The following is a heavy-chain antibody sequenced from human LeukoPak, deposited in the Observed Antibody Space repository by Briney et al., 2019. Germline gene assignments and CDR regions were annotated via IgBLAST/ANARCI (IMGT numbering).Heavy chain of an antibody. J-gene: IGHJ5*02. D-gene: IGHD3-10*01. CDR1: GYTFSGYY. V-gene: IGHV1-2*02. CDR2: ISPKSGDT. Sequence: ASVKVSCKASGYTFSGYYMHWVRQAPGQGHEWMGWISPKSGDTNYAQNFQGRVTMTRDTSISTAYMELSRLTSDDTAVYYCARADPNASGYFYRFNWFDPWGQGTLVTVSS. CDR3: ARADPNASGYFYRFNWFDP.